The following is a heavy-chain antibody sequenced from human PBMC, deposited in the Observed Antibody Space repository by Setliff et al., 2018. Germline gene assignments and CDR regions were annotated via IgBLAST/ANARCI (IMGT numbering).Heavy chain of an antibody. Sequence: SETLSLTCTVTGGSFDSGTHYWSWIRQPAGRVPEWIGLIQGTGNTNYNPSLQSRATISIDTSKNQISLKITSVTATDTALYSCAGTPARGTTWLSPFDYWGQGIQVTVSS. V-gene: IGHV4-61*02. CDR3: AGTPARGTTWLSPFDY. CDR1: GGSFDSGTHY. J-gene: IGHJ4*02. CDR2: IQGTGNT. D-gene: IGHD3-9*01.